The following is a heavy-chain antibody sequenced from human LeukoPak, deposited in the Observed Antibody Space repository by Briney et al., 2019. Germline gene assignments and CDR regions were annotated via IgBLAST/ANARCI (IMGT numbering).Heavy chain of an antibody. CDR3: AKGHFGAGHY. D-gene: IGHD3-3*01. CDR2: ITGDGGTT. CDR1: GFTFGDYD. Sequence: PGGSLRLSCAASGFTFGDYDMHWSRQPPGRGLQWVSLITGDGGTTSYAGSVKGRFTISRDNSKNSLYLHMNSLRTEDTALYYYAKGHFGAGHYWGQGTLVTVSS. J-gene: IGHJ4*02. V-gene: IGHV3-43*02.